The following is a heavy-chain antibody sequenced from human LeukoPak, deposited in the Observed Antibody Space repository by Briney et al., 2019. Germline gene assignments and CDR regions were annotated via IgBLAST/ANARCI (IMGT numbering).Heavy chain of an antibody. CDR2: ISYDGSNK. Sequence: GGSLRLSCAASGFTFSSYAMHWVRQAPGRGLEWVAVISYDGSNKYYADYVKGRFTISRDNSKNTLYLQMNSLRAEDTAVYYCARDALDCSSTGCHNWFEPWGQGTLVTVSS. CDR3: ARDALDCSSTGCHNWFEP. CDR1: GFTFSSYA. D-gene: IGHD2-2*01. J-gene: IGHJ5*02. V-gene: IGHV3-30*01.